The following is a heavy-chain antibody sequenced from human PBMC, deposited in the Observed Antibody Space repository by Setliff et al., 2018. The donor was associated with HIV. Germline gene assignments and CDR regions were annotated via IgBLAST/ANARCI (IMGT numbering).Heavy chain of an antibody. CDR2: MHCSGTT. CDR3: ARDMTYFYDSSGSLGWFDP. CDR1: GGSISSSSYF. D-gene: IGHD3-22*01. V-gene: IGHV4-39*07. Sequence: SETLSLTCAVSGGSISSSSYFWGWIRQPPGKGLEWIGSMHCSGTTYYNLSLKSRATISVDTSKNQFSLNLRSVTAADTAVYYCARDMTYFYDSSGSLGWFDPWGQGTLVTVSS. J-gene: IGHJ5*02.